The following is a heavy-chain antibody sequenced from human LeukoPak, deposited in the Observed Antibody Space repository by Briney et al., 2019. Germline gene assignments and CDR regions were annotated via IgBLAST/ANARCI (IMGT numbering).Heavy chain of an antibody. V-gene: IGHV4-39*01. CDR2: IYYSGST. Sequence: SETLSLTCTVSGGSISSGDYYWSWIRQPPGKWLEWIGSIYYSGSTYYNPSLKSRVTISVDTSKNQFSLKLSSVTAADTAVYYCARLLIAGATGGSAFDIWGQGTMVTVSS. CDR1: GGSISSGDYY. J-gene: IGHJ3*02. CDR3: ARLLIAGATGGSAFDI. D-gene: IGHD1-26*01.